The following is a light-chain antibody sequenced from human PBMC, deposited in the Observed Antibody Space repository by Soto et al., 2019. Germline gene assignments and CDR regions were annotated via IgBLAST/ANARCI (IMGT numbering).Light chain of an antibody. CDR1: NIAAKS. CDR2: EDR. CDR3: QVYERRSDHVV. J-gene: IGLJ3*02. V-gene: IGLV3-21*02. Sequence: SYELTKPPSVSVAPGQTARSTCGGDNIAAKSVHWYQQKSGQAPVLVVSEDRARPSGIPERLSGSSSGNTATLTISSVEAGDEADSHCQVYERRSDHVVFGGGTKLTVL.